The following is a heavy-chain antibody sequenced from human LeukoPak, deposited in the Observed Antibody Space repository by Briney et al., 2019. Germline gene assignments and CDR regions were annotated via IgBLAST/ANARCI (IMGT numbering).Heavy chain of an antibody. CDR3: ARMWYYGSGSYIHAFDI. CDR1: GGPISSYY. V-gene: IGHV4-59*08. D-gene: IGHD3-10*01. CDR2: IYYSGST. J-gene: IGHJ3*02. Sequence: PSETLSLTCTVSGGPISSYYWSWIRQPPGKGLEWIGYIYYSGSTNYNPSLKSRVTISVDTSKNQFSLKLSSVTAADTAVYYCARMWYYGSGSYIHAFDIWGQGTMVTVSS.